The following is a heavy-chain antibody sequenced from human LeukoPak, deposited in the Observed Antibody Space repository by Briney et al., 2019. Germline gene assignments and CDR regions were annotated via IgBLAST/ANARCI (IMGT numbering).Heavy chain of an antibody. CDR1: GFTFSSYG. CDR3: AKDIRYQLLSHQGNTFDI. D-gene: IGHD2-2*01. V-gene: IGHV3-30*02. CDR2: IWYDGSNK. Sequence: PGGSLRLSCVVSGFTFSSYGMHWVRQAPGKGLEWVAFIWYDGSNKYYADSVKGRFTISRDNSKNTLYLHMNSLRAEDTAVYYCAKDIRYQLLSHQGNTFDIWGQGTVVNVS. J-gene: IGHJ3*02.